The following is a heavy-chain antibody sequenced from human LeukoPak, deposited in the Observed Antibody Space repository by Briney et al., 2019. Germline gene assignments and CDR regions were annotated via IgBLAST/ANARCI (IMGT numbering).Heavy chain of an antibody. CDR2: ISGSGGST. J-gene: IGHJ4*02. CDR3: AKDLRNDEGY. Sequence: GGSLRLSCAASGFTFSSYAMSWVRQAPGKGLEWASAISGSGGSTYYTDSVKGRFTISRDNSKNMLYLQMNSLRAEDTAVYYCAKDLRNDEGYWGQGTLVTVSS. D-gene: IGHD1-1*01. CDR1: GFTFSSYA. V-gene: IGHV3-23*01.